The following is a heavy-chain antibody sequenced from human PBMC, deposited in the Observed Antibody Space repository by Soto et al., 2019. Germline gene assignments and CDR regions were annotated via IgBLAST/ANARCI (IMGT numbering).Heavy chain of an antibody. V-gene: IGHV3-9*01. J-gene: IGHJ4*02. CDR2: ISWNSGNI. CDR1: GFTFENYA. Sequence: EVQLVESGGGLVQPGRSLRLSCAASGFTFENYAMHWVRQAPGKGLEWVSGISWNSGNIGYADSVRGRFTISRDNAKNSIYLQMNSLSSEDTALYYCAKDKVYSNYEYYFDYWGQGTLVTVSS. CDR3: AKDKVYSNYEYYFDY. D-gene: IGHD4-4*01.